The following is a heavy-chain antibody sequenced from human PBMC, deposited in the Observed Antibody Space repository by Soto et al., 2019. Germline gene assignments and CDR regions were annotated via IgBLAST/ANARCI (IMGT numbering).Heavy chain of an antibody. D-gene: IGHD2-15*01. V-gene: IGHV4-61*01. Sequence: SETLSLTCTVSGGSVSSGSYYWSWIRQPPGKGLEWIGYRYYSGSTNYNPSLKSRVTVSVATSMNMIALKLNCVTVEDTAVDYCVGEGSAGPYYYYGMDVWGQGTTVTVSS. J-gene: IGHJ6*02. CDR2: RYYSGST. CDR1: GGSVSSGSYY. CDR3: VGEGSAGPYYYYGMDV.